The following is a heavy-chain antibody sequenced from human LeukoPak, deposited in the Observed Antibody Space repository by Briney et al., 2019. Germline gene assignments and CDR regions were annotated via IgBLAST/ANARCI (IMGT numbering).Heavy chain of an antibody. J-gene: IGHJ4*02. CDR2: IYYSGST. V-gene: IGHV4-30-2*01. Sequence: PSETLSLTCTVSGGSISSGGYYWRWIRQPPGKGLEWIGYIYYSGSTYYNPSLKSRVTISVDRSKNQFSLKLSSVSAADTAVYYCAGDNCSSTSCYYFWGQGTLVTVSS. CDR3: AGDNCSSTSCYYF. D-gene: IGHD2-2*01. CDR1: GGSISSGGYY.